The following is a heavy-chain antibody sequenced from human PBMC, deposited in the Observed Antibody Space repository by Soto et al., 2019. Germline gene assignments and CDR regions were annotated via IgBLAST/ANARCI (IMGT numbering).Heavy chain of an antibody. J-gene: IGHJ4*02. CDR1: GFTFSSFG. Sequence: GGSLRLSCAASGFTFSSFGMNWVRQAPGKGLEWVSSLSPNGGSTYYAESVKGRFTISRDNAKNTLFLQMDSLRAEDTAVYFCAKSKDSTIFGVVICYFDTWGQGAMVTVYS. D-gene: IGHD3-3*01. CDR3: AKSKDSTIFGVVICYFDT. CDR2: LSPNGGST. V-gene: IGHV3-23*01.